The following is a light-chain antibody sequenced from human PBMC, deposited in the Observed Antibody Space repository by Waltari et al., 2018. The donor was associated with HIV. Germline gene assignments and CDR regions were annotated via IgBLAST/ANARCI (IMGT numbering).Light chain of an antibody. CDR2: RNN. V-gene: IGLV1-47*01. J-gene: IGLJ2*01. CDR3: AAWDGSHVL. CDR1: SYNIGSYY. Sequence: QSVLTQPPSASGTPVQRITISCSGKSYNIGSYYVYWYQQLPGTAPRLRIYRNNPRLSGVSARFSGSKFGTLAFLAIRVLRSDDESYYYCAAWDGSHVLFGGGTKLTVL.